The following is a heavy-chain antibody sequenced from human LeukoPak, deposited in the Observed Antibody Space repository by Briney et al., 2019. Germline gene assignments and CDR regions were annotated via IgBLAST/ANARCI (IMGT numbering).Heavy chain of an antibody. V-gene: IGHV3-7*01. J-gene: IGHJ4*02. CDR3: ARDKVVGATHFDY. Sequence: PGGSLRLSCVASGFTFSSYWMSWVRQAPGKGLEWVANIKQDGSDKNYVDSVKGRFTISRDNAKNSLYLQTHSLRAEDTAVYYCARDKVVGATHFDYWGQGTLVTVSS. D-gene: IGHD1-26*01. CDR1: GFTFSSYW. CDR2: IKQDGSDK.